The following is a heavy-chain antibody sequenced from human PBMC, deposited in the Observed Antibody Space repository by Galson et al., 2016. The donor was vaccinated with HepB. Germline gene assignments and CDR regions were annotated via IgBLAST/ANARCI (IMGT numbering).Heavy chain of an antibody. CDR2: IYHSART. Sequence: SETLSLTCAVSGDSISSTNWWSWVRQPPLKGLEWIGEIYHSARTNYNPSLRSRVIISVGKSKNQFSLKLNSVTAADTAVYFCARGGQDTEMVYNWFDPWGPGTLVTVSS. CDR3: ARGGQDTEMVYNWFDP. D-gene: IGHD5-18*01. J-gene: IGHJ5*02. V-gene: IGHV4-4*02. CDR1: GDSISSTNW.